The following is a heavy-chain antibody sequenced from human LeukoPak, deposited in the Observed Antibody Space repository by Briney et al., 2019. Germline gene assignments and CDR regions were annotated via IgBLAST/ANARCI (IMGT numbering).Heavy chain of an antibody. CDR1: GYTFSGYY. J-gene: IGHJ4*02. Sequence: ASVKVSCKASGYTFSGYYMHWVRQAPGQGLEWMGRINPNSGGTNYAQKFQGRVTMTRDTSISTAYMELSRLRSDDTAVYYCARGYYDSSGYLIDYWGQGTLVTVSS. D-gene: IGHD3-22*01. CDR3: ARGYYDSSGYLIDY. CDR2: INPNSGGT. V-gene: IGHV1-2*06.